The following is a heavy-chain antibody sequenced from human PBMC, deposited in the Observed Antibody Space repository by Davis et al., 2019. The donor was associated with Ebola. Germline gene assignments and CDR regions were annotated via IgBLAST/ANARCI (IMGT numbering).Heavy chain of an antibody. CDR2: ISYDGNNK. V-gene: IGHV3-30*04. J-gene: IGHJ5*02. CDR3: ARESRLQLSARGANWFDP. CDR1: GFTFSSYA. D-gene: IGHD5-18*01. Sequence: PGGSLRLSCAASGFTFSSYAMHWVRQAPGKGLEWVAVISYDGNNKYYADSVKGRFTISRDNSKNTLYLQMNSLRAEDTAVYYCARESRLQLSARGANWFDPWGQGTLVTVSS.